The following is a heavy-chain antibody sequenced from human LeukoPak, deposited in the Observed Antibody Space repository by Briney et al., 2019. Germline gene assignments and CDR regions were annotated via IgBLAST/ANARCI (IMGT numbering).Heavy chain of an antibody. CDR2: INPNTGVT. J-gene: IGHJ4*02. Sequence: ASVKVSCKTSAYSFTDYYIHWVRQAPGQGLEWMGRINPNTGVTDYAQIFKGRVTMTRDTSISTAYMELSRLGSDDTAVYYCARSSPTYYFDSSGYYYGDYWGQGTLVTVSS. CDR1: AYSFTDYY. CDR3: ARSSPTYYFDSSGYYYGDY. D-gene: IGHD3-22*01. V-gene: IGHV1-2*06.